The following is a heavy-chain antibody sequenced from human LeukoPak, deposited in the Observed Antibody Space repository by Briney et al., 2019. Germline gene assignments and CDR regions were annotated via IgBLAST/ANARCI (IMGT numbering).Heavy chain of an antibody. CDR3: AKFEDIVVVPAAIAFDI. Sequence: GGSLRLSCAASGFTFSSYAMSWVRQAPGKGLEWVSAISGSGGSTYYADSVKGRFTISRDSSKNTLYLQMNSLRAEDTAVYYCAKFEDIVVVPAAIAFDIWGQGTMVTVSS. V-gene: IGHV3-23*01. J-gene: IGHJ3*02. D-gene: IGHD2-2*01. CDR1: GFTFSSYA. CDR2: ISGSGGST.